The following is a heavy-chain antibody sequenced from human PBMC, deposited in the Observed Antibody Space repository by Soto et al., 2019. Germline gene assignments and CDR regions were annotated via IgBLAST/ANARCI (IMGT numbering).Heavy chain of an antibody. J-gene: IGHJ4*02. CDR3: AKAEPGYCSSTSCLMYYFDY. CDR2: IWYDGSNK. V-gene: IGHV3-33*06. Sequence: GGSLRLSCAASGFTFSSYGMHWVRQAPGKGLEWVAVIWYDGSNKYYADSVKGRFTISRDNSKNTLYLQMNSLRAEDTAVYYCAKAEPGYCSSTSCLMYYFDYWGQGTLVTVSS. D-gene: IGHD2-2*03. CDR1: GFTFSSYG.